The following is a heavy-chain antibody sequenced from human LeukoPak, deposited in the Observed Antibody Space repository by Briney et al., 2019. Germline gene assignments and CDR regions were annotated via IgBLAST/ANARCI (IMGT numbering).Heavy chain of an antibody. Sequence: SETLSLTCSVSGGSISSYYWSWIRQPPGKGLEWIGYIFYSGSTNYNPSLKSRVTISVDTSKNQFSLKLSSVTAADTAVYYCARDPSINTRYYHSDHWGQGTLVTVSS. V-gene: IGHV4-59*01. CDR1: GGSISSYY. D-gene: IGHD3-22*01. CDR2: IFYSGST. J-gene: IGHJ4*02. CDR3: ARDPSINTRYYHSDH.